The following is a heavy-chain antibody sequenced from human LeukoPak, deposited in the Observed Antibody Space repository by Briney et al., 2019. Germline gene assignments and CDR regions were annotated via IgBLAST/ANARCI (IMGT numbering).Heavy chain of an antibody. D-gene: IGHD6-19*01. J-gene: IGHJ3*01. CDR1: GFTFSSYE. V-gene: IGHV3-48*03. CDR3: ARDRVSSGWYGDAFDL. Sequence: GGSLRLSCAASGFTFSSYEMNWVRQAPGKGLEWVSYISSSGSTIDYADSVKGRFTISRDNAKNSLYLQMNSLRAEDTALYYCARDRVSSGWYGDAFDLWGQGTMVTVSS. CDR2: ISSSGSTI.